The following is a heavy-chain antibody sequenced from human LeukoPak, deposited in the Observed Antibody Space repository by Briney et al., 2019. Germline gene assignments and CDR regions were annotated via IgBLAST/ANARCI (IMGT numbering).Heavy chain of an antibody. CDR2: ISGSGGST. CDR1: GFTFSSYA. D-gene: IGHD3-3*01. CDR3: AKDLTMETYYDFWSGSDY. V-gene: IGHV3-23*01. Sequence: GGSLRLSCAASGFTFSSYAMSWVRQAPGKGLEWVSAISGSGGSTYYADSVKGRFTISGDNSKNTLYLQMNSLRAEDTAVYYCAKDLTMETYYDFWSGSDYWGQGTLVTVSS. J-gene: IGHJ4*02.